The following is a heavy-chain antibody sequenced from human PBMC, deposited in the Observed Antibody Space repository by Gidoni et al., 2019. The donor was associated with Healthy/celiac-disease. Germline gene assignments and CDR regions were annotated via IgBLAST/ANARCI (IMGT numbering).Heavy chain of an antibody. J-gene: IGHJ6*02. D-gene: IGHD6-6*01. CDR2: ISGSGGST. Sequence: EVQLLASGGGLVQPGGSLRLSCADSGFTFSSYAMSWVRQAPGKGLEWVSAISGSGGSTYYADSVKGRFTISRDNSKNTLYLQMNSLRAEDTAVYYCAKRSIAAHDGMDVWGQGTTVTVSS. V-gene: IGHV3-23*01. CDR1: GFTFSSYA. CDR3: AKRSIAAHDGMDV.